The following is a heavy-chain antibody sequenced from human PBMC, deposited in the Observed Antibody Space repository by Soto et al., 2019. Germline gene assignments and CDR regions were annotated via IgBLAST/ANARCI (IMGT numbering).Heavy chain of an antibody. CDR2: IIPIFGTA. CDR1: GGTFSSYA. D-gene: IGHD2-2*01. V-gene: IGHV1-69*13. CDR3: AGSSTSFISTNWFDP. Sequence: ASVKVSCKASGGTFSSYAISWVRQAPGQGLEWMGGIIPIFGTANYAQKFQGRVTITADESTSTAYMELSSLRSEDTAVYYCAGSSTSFISTNWFDPWGQGTLVTVSS. J-gene: IGHJ5*02.